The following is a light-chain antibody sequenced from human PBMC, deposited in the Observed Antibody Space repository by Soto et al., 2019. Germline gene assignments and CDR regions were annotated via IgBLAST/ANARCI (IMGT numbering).Light chain of an antibody. V-gene: IGLV2-14*01. CDR3: SSYTTRNTVI. CDR2: EVT. Sequence: QSALTQPASVSGSPGQSITISCTGTSSDVGGYNYVSWYQHHPGEAPRLMIYEVTNRPSGDSSRFSGSKSGNTASLTISGLRAEDEADYYCSSYTTRNTVIFGGGTKVTVL. CDR1: SSDVGGYNY. J-gene: IGLJ2*01.